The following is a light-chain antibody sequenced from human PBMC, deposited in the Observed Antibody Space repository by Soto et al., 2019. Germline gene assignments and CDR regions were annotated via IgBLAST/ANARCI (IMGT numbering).Light chain of an antibody. CDR1: DEIYTY. Sequence: DIQLTQSPSSVSAAVGDSVTISCRASDEIYTYVAWYQQKPGKAPKLLIYGASTLQSGVPSRFSGSESGADFTLRINSLQPEDFGTYYCQQLHSYPITFGQGTRLEIK. CDR3: QQLHSYPIT. CDR2: GAS. V-gene: IGKV1-9*01. J-gene: IGKJ5*01.